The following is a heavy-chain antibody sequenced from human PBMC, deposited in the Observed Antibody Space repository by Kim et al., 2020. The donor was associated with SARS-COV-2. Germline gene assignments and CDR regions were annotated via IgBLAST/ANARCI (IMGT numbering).Heavy chain of an antibody. D-gene: IGHD3-9*01. CDR1: GGSISSGGYY. V-gene: IGHV4-31*03. CDR3: ARGNYDIFTGYHLVGVFWFDP. J-gene: IGHJ5*02. CDR2: IYYSGST. Sequence: SETLSLTYTVSGGSISSGGYYWSWIRQHPGKGLEWIGYIYYSGSTYYNPSLKSRVTISVDTSKNQFSLKLSSVTAADTAVYYCARGNYDIFTGYHLVGVFWFDPWGQGTLVTVSS.